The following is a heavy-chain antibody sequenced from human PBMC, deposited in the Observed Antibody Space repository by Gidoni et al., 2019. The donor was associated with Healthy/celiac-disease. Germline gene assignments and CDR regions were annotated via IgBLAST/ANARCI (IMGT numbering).Heavy chain of an antibody. Sequence: QLQLQESGPGLVKPSETRSLTGSVAGGSISSSSYYWGWIRQPPGKGLEWIGSIYYSGSTYYNPSLKSRVTISVDTSKNQFSLKLSSVTAADTAVYYCARVIAAPDYWGQGTLVTVSS. CDR3: ARVIAAPDY. CDR1: GGSISSSSYY. D-gene: IGHD6-6*01. V-gene: IGHV4-39*01. CDR2: IYYSGST. J-gene: IGHJ4*02.